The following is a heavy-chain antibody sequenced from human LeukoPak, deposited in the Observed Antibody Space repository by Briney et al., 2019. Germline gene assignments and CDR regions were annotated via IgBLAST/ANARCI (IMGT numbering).Heavy chain of an antibody. CDR1: GFTVSSNY. J-gene: IGHJ6*03. V-gene: IGHV3-53*01. Sequence: GGSLRLSCAASGFTVSSNYMSWVRQAPGKGLEWVSVIYSGVSTYYADSVKGRFTISRDNAKNSLYLQMNSLRAEDTAVYYCARRGDSSGYPYYYYYYMDVWGKGTTVTVSS. CDR2: IYSGVST. D-gene: IGHD3-22*01. CDR3: ARRGDSSGYPYYYYYYMDV.